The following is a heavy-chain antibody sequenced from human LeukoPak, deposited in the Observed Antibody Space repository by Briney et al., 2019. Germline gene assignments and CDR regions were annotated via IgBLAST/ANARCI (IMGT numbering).Heavy chain of an antibody. CDR1: GGSFSGYY. V-gene: IGHV4-34*01. Sequence: SETLSLTCAVYGGSFSGYYWSWIRQPPGKGLEWIGEINHSGSTNYNPSLKSRVTISVDTSKNQFSLKLSSVTAADTAVYYCARGSWYISGFDYWGQGTLVTVSS. J-gene: IGHJ4*02. CDR3: ARGSWYISGFDY. CDR2: INHSGST. D-gene: IGHD6-13*01.